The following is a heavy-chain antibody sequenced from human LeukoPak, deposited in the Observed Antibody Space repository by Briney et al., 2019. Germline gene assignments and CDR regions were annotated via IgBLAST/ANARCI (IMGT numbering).Heavy chain of an antibody. CDR3: ARGNRGSSWNDAFDI. V-gene: IGHV1-2*02. CDR2: INPNNGGT. D-gene: IGHD6-13*01. J-gene: IGHJ3*02. CDR1: GYTFTGYY. Sequence: ASVKVSCKASGYTFTGYYIHWVRQAPGQGLEWMGWINPNNGGTNYAQKFQGRVTMTRDTSISTAYMDLRSDDTAVYYCARGNRGSSWNDAFDIWGQGTMVTVSS.